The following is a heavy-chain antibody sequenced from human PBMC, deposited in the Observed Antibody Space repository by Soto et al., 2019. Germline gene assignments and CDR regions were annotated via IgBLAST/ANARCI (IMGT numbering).Heavy chain of an antibody. V-gene: IGHV3-13*05. CDR2: ISAAGDP. Sequence: EVQLVESGGGLVQPGGSLRLSCEASGFTFRNYDMHWVRQGTGKGLEWVSGISAAGDPDYADSVEGRFTISRENAQNSFFLQMNSLRVGDTAVYYCARTDRDFYGLDVWGQGITVIVPS. CDR3: ARTDRDFYGLDV. J-gene: IGHJ6*02. CDR1: GFTFRNYD.